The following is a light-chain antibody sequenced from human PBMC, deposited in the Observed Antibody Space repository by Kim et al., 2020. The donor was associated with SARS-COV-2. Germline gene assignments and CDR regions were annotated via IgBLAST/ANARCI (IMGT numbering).Light chain of an antibody. CDR3: QQRSNWPPWT. V-gene: IGKV3-11*01. Sequence: PGRRATLTCRASQSVSSYLAWYQQKPGQAPRHLIDDASNRATGIPARFSGSGSGTDFTLTISSLEPEDFAVYYCQQRSNWPPWTFGQGTKVDIK. J-gene: IGKJ1*01. CDR2: DAS. CDR1: QSVSSY.